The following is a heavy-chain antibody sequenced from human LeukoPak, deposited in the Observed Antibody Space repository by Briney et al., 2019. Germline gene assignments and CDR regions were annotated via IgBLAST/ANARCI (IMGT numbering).Heavy chain of an antibody. V-gene: IGHV3-7*01. CDR1: GFSFSGLW. CDR3: ARGQNWNHDF. CDR2: IKEDGKKI. J-gene: IGHJ4*02. D-gene: IGHD1-14*01. Sequence: PGGSLRLSCAASGFSFSGLWMSWLRQAPGKGLEWVANIKEDGKKIYQVDSLKGRFTISRDNAKNSLFLQMNSLRVEDTAIYYCARGQNWNHDFWGQGTLVTVSS.